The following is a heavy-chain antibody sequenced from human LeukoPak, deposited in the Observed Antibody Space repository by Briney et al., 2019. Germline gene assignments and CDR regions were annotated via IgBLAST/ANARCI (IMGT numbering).Heavy chain of an antibody. J-gene: IGHJ6*02. CDR2: IIPILGIA. CDR3: ASPLAGYCSSTSCPFGNYYYYGMDV. V-gene: IGHV1-69*04. D-gene: IGHD2-2*01. CDR1: GGTFSSYA. Sequence: ASVKVSCKASGGTFSSYAISWVRQAPGQGLEWMGRIIPILGIANYAQKSQGGVTITADKSTSTAYMELSSLRSEDTAVYYCASPLAGYCSSTSCPFGNYYYYGMDVWGQGTTVTVSS.